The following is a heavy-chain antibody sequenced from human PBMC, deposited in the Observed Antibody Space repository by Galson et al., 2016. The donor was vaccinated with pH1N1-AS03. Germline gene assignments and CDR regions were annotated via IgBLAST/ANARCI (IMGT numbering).Heavy chain of an antibody. V-gene: IGHV3-30-3*01. Sequence: LRLSCAASGFIFTHYSMHWVRQAPGKGLEWVAVMSYEGTTTYYADSVKGRFTISRDNSKNTLYLQMNSLTAEDTAIYYCARTSGAYFGSAFDIWGQGTMVTVSS. CDR2: MSYEGTTT. D-gene: IGHD1-26*01. J-gene: IGHJ3*02. CDR1: GFIFTHYS. CDR3: ARTSGAYFGSAFDI.